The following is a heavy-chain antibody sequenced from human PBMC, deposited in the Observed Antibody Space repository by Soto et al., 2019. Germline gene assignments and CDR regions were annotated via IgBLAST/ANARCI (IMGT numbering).Heavy chain of an antibody. Sequence: PGGSLSLSCAASGFTFSSYSRTWHRQPAGKGPEWVSSMTRRSGYIHYADSVQRRCTISKDNAKNSRDLQMNSLRAEDTGGNYCASGGHSSRRYLGYDYWSQGT. V-gene: IGHV3-21*01. D-gene: IGHD6-19*01. CDR3: ASGGHSSRRYLGYDY. CDR1: GFTFSSYS. J-gene: IGHJ4*02. CDR2: MTRRSGYI.